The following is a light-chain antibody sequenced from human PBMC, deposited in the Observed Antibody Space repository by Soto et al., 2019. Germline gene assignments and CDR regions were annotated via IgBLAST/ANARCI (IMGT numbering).Light chain of an antibody. J-gene: IGLJ2*01. V-gene: IGLV2-8*01. CDR3: SSYGGSNTVV. Sequence: QSVLTQPPSASGSPGQSVTISCTGSSSDVGGYNYVSWYQQHPGKAPKLMIYEVSKRPSGVPDRLSGSTSGNTAALTVSGLQAEDEAYYYCSSYGGSNTVVFGGGTKLTVL. CDR1: SSDVGGYNY. CDR2: EVS.